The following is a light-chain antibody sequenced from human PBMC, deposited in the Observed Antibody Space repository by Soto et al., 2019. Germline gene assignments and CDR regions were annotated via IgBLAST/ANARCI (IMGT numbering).Light chain of an antibody. V-gene: IGKV1-5*01. CDR2: STS. J-gene: IGKJ2*01. CDR3: QQYNSFFYT. Sequence: DIQMTQSPSTLSASVGDRVTITCRASQSISSWWAWYQQKPGKAPIHLISSTSSLQSGVPLRFSGSGSGTDFTLTISSLQPDDVAAYYCQQYNSFFYTFGQGTKLEIK. CDR1: QSISSW.